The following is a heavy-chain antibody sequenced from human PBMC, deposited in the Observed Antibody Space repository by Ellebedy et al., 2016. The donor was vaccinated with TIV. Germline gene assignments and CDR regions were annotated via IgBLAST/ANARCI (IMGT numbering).Heavy chain of an antibody. CDR1: GFTFSDYY. CDR3: ARSYGARTDGP. V-gene: IGHV3-11*04. J-gene: IGHJ5*02. D-gene: IGHD3-16*01. Sequence: GESLKISCAVSGFTFSDYYMSWIRQAPGKALEWVSYISSSGSIINYADSVKGRFTLSRDNARTSLYLQMNSLRVDDTAMYYCARSYGARTDGPWGQGTLVTVSS. CDR2: ISSSGSII.